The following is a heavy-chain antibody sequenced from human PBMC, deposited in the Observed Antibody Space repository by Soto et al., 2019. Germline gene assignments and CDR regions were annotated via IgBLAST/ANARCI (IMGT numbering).Heavy chain of an antibody. J-gene: IGHJ4*02. D-gene: IGHD3-3*01. Sequence: QAQLVQSGAEVKKPGDSVTVSCTASGYTFTTFGISWVRQAPGQGLEWMGWISPYNGNTNYAQKLQGRVTMTTDTSTRTAYLELRSLRSDDTAVYYCAREGYHDFRSGYPLDYWGQGTLVTVSS. CDR3: AREGYHDFRSGYPLDY. V-gene: IGHV1-18*01. CDR2: ISPYNGNT. CDR1: GYTFTTFG.